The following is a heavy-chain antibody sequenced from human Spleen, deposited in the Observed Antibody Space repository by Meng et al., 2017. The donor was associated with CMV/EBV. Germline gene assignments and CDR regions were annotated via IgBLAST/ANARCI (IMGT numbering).Heavy chain of an antibody. J-gene: IGHJ4*02. V-gene: IGHV3-30*02. CDR1: GFTFSIYG. CDR2: IRFDASNK. CDR3: ANEQDYVARDY. D-gene: IGHD4-17*01. Sequence: GESLKISCAASGFTFSIYGMHWVRQAPGKGLEWVAFIRFDASNKYYADSVKGRFTISRDNSKSTLYLQMNSLRAEDTAVYYCANEQDYVARDYWGQGTLVTVSS.